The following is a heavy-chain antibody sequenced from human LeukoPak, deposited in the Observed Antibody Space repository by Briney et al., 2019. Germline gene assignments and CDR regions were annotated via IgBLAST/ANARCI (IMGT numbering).Heavy chain of an antibody. J-gene: IGHJ6*03. Sequence: GASVKVSCKASGYTFTSYGISWVRQAPGQGLEWMGWISAYNGNTNYAQKLQGRVTMTTDNSTSTAYMELRSLRSDDTAAYYCARDHGVVVPAAYMDVWGKGTTVTVSS. CDR1: GYTFTSYG. CDR3: ARDHGVVVPAAYMDV. CDR2: ISAYNGNT. V-gene: IGHV1-18*01. D-gene: IGHD2-2*01.